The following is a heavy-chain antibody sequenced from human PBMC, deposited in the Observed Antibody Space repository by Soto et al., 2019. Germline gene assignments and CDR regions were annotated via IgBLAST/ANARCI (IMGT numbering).Heavy chain of an antibody. J-gene: IGHJ6*02. CDR1: GGTFSSSG. CDR2: IVPSLDTT. CDR3: ARWPQPRYTADPYAVDV. Sequence: QVHLVQSGTEVKKPGSSVKVSCKASGGTFSSSGFSWVRQAPGQGLEWMGMIVPSLDTTNYAQKFQARVTITADEVTSTAYMELRSLRSEDTAVYYCARWPQPRYTADPYAVDVWVQGTRVIFSS. D-gene: IGHD3-16*02. V-gene: IGHV1-69*11.